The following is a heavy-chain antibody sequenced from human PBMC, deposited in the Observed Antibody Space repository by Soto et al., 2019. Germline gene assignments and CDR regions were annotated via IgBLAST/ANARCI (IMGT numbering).Heavy chain of an antibody. CDR1: GYTFTSYG. CDR2: ISAYNGNT. D-gene: IGHD3-10*01. J-gene: IGHJ4*02. CDR3: ARVGRMYYYGSGSYYNLFDY. V-gene: IGHV1-18*01. Sequence: GASVKVSCKASGYTFTSYGISWVRQAPGQGPEWMGWISAYNGNTNYAQKLQGRVTMTTDTSTSTAYMELRSLRSDDTAVYYCARVGRMYYYGSGSYYNLFDYWGQGTLVTVSS.